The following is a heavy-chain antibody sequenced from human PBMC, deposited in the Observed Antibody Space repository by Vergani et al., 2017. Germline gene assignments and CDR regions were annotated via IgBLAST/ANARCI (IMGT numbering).Heavy chain of an antibody. J-gene: IGHJ4*02. CDR1: GFTFSSYA. CDR2: ISGSGDST. D-gene: IGHD6-13*01. CDR3: AKRRQKQLDRDY. V-gene: IGHV3-23*04. Sequence: VQLVESGGGVVQPGRSLRLSCAASGFTFSSYAMSWVRQAPGKGLEWVSAISGSGDSTYYADSVKGRFTISRDNSKNTLYLQMNSLRAEDTAVYYCAKRRQKQLDRDYGGQGTLVTVSS.